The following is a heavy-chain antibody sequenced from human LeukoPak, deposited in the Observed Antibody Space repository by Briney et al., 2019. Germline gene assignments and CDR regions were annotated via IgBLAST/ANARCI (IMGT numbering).Heavy chain of an antibody. CDR3: ARGIVPGIAARPHYFDY. CDR1: GGSFSGYY. CDR2: INHSGST. V-gene: IGHV4-34*01. J-gene: IGHJ4*02. D-gene: IGHD6-6*01. Sequence: SETLSLTCAVYGGSFSGYYWSWIRQPPGKGLEWIGEINHSGSTNYNPSLKSRVTISVDTSKNQFSLKLSSVTAADTAVYYCARGIVPGIAARPHYFDYWGQGTLVTVPS.